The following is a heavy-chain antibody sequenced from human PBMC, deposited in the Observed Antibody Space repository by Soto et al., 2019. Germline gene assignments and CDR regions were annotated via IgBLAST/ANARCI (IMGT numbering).Heavy chain of an antibody. J-gene: IGHJ3*01. Sequence: QVQLVESGGGVVQPGRSLRLSCAASGFTFSSSGMHWVRQAPGKGLEWVAVIWSDGSTKDYADSVKGRFTISRDNSKSALHLQMISLRAEDTAVYFCARDRGGAPFDVWGQGTMVTVSS. CDR2: IWSDGSTK. V-gene: IGHV3-33*01. CDR1: GFTFSSSG. CDR3: ARDRGGAPFDV. D-gene: IGHD3-10*01.